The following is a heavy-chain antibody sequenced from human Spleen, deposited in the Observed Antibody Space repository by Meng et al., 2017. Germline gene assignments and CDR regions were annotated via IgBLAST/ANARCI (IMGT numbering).Heavy chain of an antibody. V-gene: IGHV3-23*01. CDR2: VSASGRST. CDR1: GFPFSTYA. J-gene: IGHJ3*01. CDR3: TKDTRGGSGSYSWGTFDV. D-gene: IGHD3-10*01. Sequence: GGSLRLSCVASGFPFSTYAMSWVRQTPGKGLEWLSGVSASGRSTVYADSVKGRFTISRDNSKNTLYLQMSSLRVEDTAIYYCTKDTRGGSGSYSWGTFDVWGQGTMVTVSS.